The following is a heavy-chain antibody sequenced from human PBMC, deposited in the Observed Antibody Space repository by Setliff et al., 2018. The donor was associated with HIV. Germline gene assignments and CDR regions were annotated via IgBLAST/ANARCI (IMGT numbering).Heavy chain of an antibody. Sequence: SETLSLTCAVSGYSISSGFYWSWMRQPPGKGLEWIGEINHSGITNYNPTLKSRVTISTDTSKNQFSLRLNSVTAADTAVYYCARVRLRVPPSIFDYWGQGALVTVSS. CDR1: GYSISSGFY. CDR3: ARVRLRVPPSIFDY. V-gene: IGHV4-38-2*01. J-gene: IGHJ4*02. CDR2: INHSGIT. D-gene: IGHD2-2*01.